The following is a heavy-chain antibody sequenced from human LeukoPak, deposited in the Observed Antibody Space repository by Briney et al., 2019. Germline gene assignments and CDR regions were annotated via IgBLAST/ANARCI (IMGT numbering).Heavy chain of an antibody. CDR2: IYYSGST. V-gene: IGHV4-59*12. CDR3: ALGYYDSSGYCDY. D-gene: IGHD3-22*01. CDR1: GGSISSYY. Sequence: SETLSLTCTVSGGSISSYYWSWIRQPPGKGLEWIGYIYYSGSTNYNPSLKSRVTISVDTSKSQFSLKLSSVTAADTAVYYCALGYYDSSGYCDYWGQGTLVTVSS. J-gene: IGHJ4*02.